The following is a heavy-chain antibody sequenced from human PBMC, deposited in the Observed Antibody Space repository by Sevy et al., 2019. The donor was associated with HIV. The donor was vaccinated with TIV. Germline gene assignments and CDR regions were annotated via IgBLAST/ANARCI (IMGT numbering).Heavy chain of an antibody. V-gene: IGHV3-74*01. CDR2: ITSDGSST. CDR3: ARDAFVLVTTGGKKDGYCQH. J-gene: IGHJ1*01. D-gene: IGHD4-17*01. Sequence: GGSLRLSCAASGFTFSSNWMHWVRQAPGKGLVWVSRITSDGSSTNYADSVKGRFTISRDNAKNTLYLQMNSLRAEDTAVYYCARDAFVLVTTGGKKDGYCQHWGQGALVTVSS. CDR1: GFTFSSNW.